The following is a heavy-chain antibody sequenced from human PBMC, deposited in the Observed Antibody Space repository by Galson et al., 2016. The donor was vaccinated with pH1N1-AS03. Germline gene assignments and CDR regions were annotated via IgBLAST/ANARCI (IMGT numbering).Heavy chain of an antibody. J-gene: IGHJ4*02. CDR3: ARGGVFFSGSGSYHN. V-gene: IGHV4-4*01. D-gene: IGHD3-10*01. CDR2: LDHSGST. Sequence: ETLSLTCAVSGGSISSGYWWSWVRQPPGEGLEWIGELDHSGSTNYNPSLKSRVTISVDTSKNQFSLKLSSVTAADTAIYFCARGGVFFSGSGSYHNWGQGTLVTVSS. CDR1: GGSISSGYW.